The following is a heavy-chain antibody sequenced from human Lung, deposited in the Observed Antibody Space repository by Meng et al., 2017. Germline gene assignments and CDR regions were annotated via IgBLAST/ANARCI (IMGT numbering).Heavy chain of an antibody. V-gene: IGHV4-34*01. Sequence: QVQLQHVGEGPLKPSETLSLPCVVSGGSFSDYYWSWIRQPPGKGLEWIGEINHSGSTNYNPSLESRATISVDTSQNNLSLKLSSVTAADSAVYYCARGPTTMAHDFDYWGQGTLVTVSS. CDR2: INHSGST. D-gene: IGHD4-11*01. J-gene: IGHJ4*02. CDR3: ARGPTTMAHDFDY. CDR1: GGSFSDYY.